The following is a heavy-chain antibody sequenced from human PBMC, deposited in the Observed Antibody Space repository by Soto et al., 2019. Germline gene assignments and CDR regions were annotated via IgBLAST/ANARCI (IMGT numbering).Heavy chain of an antibody. D-gene: IGHD3-10*01. V-gene: IGHV3-21*01. CDR1: GFIFSSYA. CDR2: ITSSNTYI. Sequence: GGSLRLSCAASGFIFSSYAMSWVRQAPGEGLQWVSSITSSNTYINYGDSVKGRFAISRDNAKNSLYLQMNSLRAEDTAVYFCARDTNYYASGSGVDFWGQGTLVTVSS. J-gene: IGHJ4*02. CDR3: ARDTNYYASGSGVDF.